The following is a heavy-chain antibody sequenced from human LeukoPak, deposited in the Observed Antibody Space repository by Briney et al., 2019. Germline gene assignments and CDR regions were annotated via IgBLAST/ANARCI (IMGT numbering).Heavy chain of an antibody. J-gene: IGHJ4*02. CDR1: GGSISSSSYY. Sequence: SETLSLTCTVSGGSISSSSYYWGWIRQPPGKGLEWIGSIYYSGSTHYNPSLKSRVTISVDTSKNQFSLKLSSVTAADTAVYYCARRYYYGSGSYYPFDYWGQGTLVTVSS. CDR2: IYYSGST. V-gene: IGHV4-39*01. CDR3: ARRYYYGSGSYYPFDY. D-gene: IGHD3-10*01.